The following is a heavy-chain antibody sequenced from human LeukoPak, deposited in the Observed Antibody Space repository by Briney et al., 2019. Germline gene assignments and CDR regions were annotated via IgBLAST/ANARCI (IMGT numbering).Heavy chain of an antibody. J-gene: IGHJ3*02. Sequence: GRSLRLSCAASGFTFDDYAMHWVRQAPGKGLEWASGISWNSGSIGYADSVKGRFTISRDNAKNSLYLQMNSLRAEDTALYYCAKDMRIGIAVAGTDAFDIWGQGTMVTVSS. CDR3: AKDMRIGIAVAGTDAFDI. V-gene: IGHV3-9*01. CDR1: GFTFDDYA. D-gene: IGHD6-19*01. CDR2: ISWNSGSI.